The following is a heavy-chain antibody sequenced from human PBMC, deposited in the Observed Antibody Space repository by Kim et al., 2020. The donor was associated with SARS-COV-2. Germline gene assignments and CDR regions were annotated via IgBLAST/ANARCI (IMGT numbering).Heavy chain of an antibody. J-gene: IGHJ4*02. Sequence: GGSLRLSCAASGFTFSSYAMSWVRQAPGKGLEWVSAISGSGGSTYYADSVKGRFTISRDNSKNTLYLQMNSLRAEDTAVYYCAKDLESAVGATTGFDYWGQRALVTVSS. V-gene: IGHV3-23*01. CDR1: GFTFSSYA. CDR3: AKDLESAVGATTGFDY. D-gene: IGHD1-26*01. CDR2: ISGSGGST.